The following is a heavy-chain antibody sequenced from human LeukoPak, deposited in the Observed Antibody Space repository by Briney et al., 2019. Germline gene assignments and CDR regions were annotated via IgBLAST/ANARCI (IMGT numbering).Heavy chain of an antibody. V-gene: IGHV4-34*01. J-gene: IGHJ6*03. CDR2: IYYSGST. D-gene: IGHD6-13*01. Sequence: SETLSLTCAVYGGSFSGYYWSWIRQPPGKGLEWIGSIYYSGSTYYNPSLKSRVTISVDTSRNQFSLKLSSVTAADTAVYYCARVRRSSSSWAYYYMDVWGKGTTVTVSS. CDR1: GGSFSGYY. CDR3: ARVRRSSSSWAYYYMDV.